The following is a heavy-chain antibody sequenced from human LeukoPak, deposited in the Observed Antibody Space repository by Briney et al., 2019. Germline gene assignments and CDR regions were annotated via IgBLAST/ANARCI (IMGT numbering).Heavy chain of an antibody. Sequence: ASVKVSCKASGYTFTSYGISWVRQAPGQGLEWMGWISAYNGNANYAQKLQGRVTMTTDTSTSTAYMELRSLRSDDTAVYYCARDRHYYDGIDAFDIWGQGTMVTVSS. CDR3: ARDRHYYDGIDAFDI. D-gene: IGHD3-22*01. CDR2: ISAYNGNA. CDR1: GYTFTSYG. J-gene: IGHJ3*02. V-gene: IGHV1-18*01.